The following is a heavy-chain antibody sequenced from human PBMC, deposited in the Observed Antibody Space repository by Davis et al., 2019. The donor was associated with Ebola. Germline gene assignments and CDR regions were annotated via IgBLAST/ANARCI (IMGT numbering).Heavy chain of an antibody. J-gene: IGHJ6*02. CDR1: GFTVSSNY. Sequence: PGGSLRLSCAASGFTVSSNYMSWVRQAPGKGLEWVSVIYSGGSTYYADSVKGRFTISRDNSKNTLYLQMNSLRAEDTAVYYCAREGRYYYYYGMDVWGQGTTVTVSS. CDR3: AREGRYYYYYGMDV. V-gene: IGHV3-53*01. CDR2: IYSGGST.